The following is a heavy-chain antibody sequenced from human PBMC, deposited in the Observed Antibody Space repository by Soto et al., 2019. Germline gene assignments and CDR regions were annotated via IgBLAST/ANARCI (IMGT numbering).Heavy chain of an antibody. CDR2: IYSGGST. D-gene: IGHD2-21*02. V-gene: IGHV3-66*01. Sequence: PGGSLRLSCAASGFTVSSNYMSWVRQAPGKGLEWVSVIYSGGSTYYADSVKGRFTISRDNSKNTLYLQMNSLRAEDTAVYYCARDFTVVTPRDYYYYGMDVWGQGTTVTVSS. CDR3: ARDFTVVTPRDYYYYGMDV. CDR1: GFTVSSNY. J-gene: IGHJ6*02.